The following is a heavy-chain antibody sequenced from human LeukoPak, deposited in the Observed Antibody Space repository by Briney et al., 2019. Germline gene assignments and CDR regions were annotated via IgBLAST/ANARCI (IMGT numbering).Heavy chain of an antibody. CDR2: IKEDGNEK. CDR3: AGVGIANTPDFGY. V-gene: IGHV3-7*04. CDR1: GFTFSNYW. D-gene: IGHD6-13*01. Sequence: GGSLRLSCAASGFTFSNYWVTWVRQAPGKGLEWVANIKEDGNEKYYVVSVRGRFTISRDNAKNSLYLQMNSLRAEDTAVYYCAGVGIANTPDFGYWGQGTLVTVSS. J-gene: IGHJ4*02.